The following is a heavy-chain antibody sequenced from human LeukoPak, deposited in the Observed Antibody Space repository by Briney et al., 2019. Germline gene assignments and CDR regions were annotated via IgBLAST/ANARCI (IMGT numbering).Heavy chain of an antibody. D-gene: IGHD6-19*01. V-gene: IGHV5-10-1*01. CDR1: GYSFTSYW. CDR2: IDPSDSYT. Sequence: GESLRISCQGSGYSFTSYWISWVRQMPGKGLEWMGRIDPSDSYTNYRPSFQGHVTISGDVSISTVYLQWSSLKASDSAMYYCARHTTGWAYGFDLWGQGTMVTISS. J-gene: IGHJ3*01. CDR3: ARHTTGWAYGFDL.